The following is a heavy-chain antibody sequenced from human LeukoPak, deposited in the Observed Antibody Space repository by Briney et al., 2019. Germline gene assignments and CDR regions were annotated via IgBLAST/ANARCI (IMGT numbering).Heavy chain of an antibody. CDR3: TRDGSYYFDY. CDR1: GFTFGDYA. CDR2: IRSKAYGGTT. J-gene: IGHJ4*02. Sequence: RSLRLSCTASGFTFGDYAMSWVRQAPGKGLEWVGFIRSKAYGGTTEYAASVKGRFTILRDDSKSIAYLQMNSLKTEDTAVYYCTRDGSYYFDYWGQGTLVTVSS. V-gene: IGHV3-49*04. D-gene: IGHD6-6*01.